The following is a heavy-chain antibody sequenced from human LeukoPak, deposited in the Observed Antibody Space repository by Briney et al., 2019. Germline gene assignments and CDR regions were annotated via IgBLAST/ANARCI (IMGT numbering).Heavy chain of an antibody. J-gene: IGHJ4*02. Sequence: PSGTLSLTCAVSGGSISSSNWWSWVRQPPGKGLEWIGEIYHSGSTNYNPSLKSRVTISVDKSKNQFSLKLSSVTAADTAVYYCARVLSSGWEPFDYWGQGTLVTVSS. V-gene: IGHV4-4*02. CDR3: ARVLSSGWEPFDY. CDR1: GGSISSSNW. CDR2: IYHSGST. D-gene: IGHD6-19*01.